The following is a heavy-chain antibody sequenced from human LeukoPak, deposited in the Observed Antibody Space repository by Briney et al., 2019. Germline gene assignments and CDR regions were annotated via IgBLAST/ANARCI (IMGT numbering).Heavy chain of an antibody. Sequence: GGSLRLSCAASGFTFSHFWIHWVRQAPGKGLVWVSRINSDGSDTIYADSVKGRFTSSRDNAKNILYLQMNNLRAEDTAVYYCARMTTVTTEGIWGQGAMVTVSS. V-gene: IGHV3-74*01. CDR2: INSDGSDT. CDR3: ARMTTVTTEGI. D-gene: IGHD4-17*01. J-gene: IGHJ3*02. CDR1: GFTFSHFW.